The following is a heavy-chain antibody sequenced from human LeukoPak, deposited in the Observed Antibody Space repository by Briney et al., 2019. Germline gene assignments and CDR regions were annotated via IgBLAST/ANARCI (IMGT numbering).Heavy chain of an antibody. CDR2: LTQFFRRT. J-gene: IGHJ5*02. V-gene: IGHV1-69*05. CDR1: GGSFRRYP. D-gene: IGHD3-10*01. CDR3: ATSESGRSWDWFAP. Sequence: GASVKVSCKASGGSFRRYPISWVRQAPGQGLEWMGGLTQFFRRTNYTQKFQDRLTITTDESSSTAYMELSDLRSDDTAVYYCATSESGRSWDWFAPWGQGTLVTVSS.